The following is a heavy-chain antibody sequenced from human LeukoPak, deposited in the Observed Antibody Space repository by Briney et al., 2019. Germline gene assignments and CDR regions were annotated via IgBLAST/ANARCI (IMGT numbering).Heavy chain of an antibody. CDR1: GGSFSGYY. J-gene: IGHJ5*02. CDR2: INHSGST. V-gene: IGHV4-34*01. Sequence: PSETLSLTCAVYGGSFSGYYWSWIRQPPGKGLEWIGEINHSGSTNYNPSLKSRVTISVDTSKNQFSLKLSSVTAADTAVYYCARKPPAAAPWFDPWGQGTLVTVSS. CDR3: ARKPPAAAPWFDP. D-gene: IGHD2-2*01.